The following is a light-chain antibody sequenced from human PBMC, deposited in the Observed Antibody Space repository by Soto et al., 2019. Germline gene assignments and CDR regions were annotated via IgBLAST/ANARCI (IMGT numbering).Light chain of an antibody. CDR1: KNDIGVYDF. Sequence: QSALTQPPYASGSTGQAVTISCTGTKNDIGVYDFVSWYQHHQGKAPRLIIYEVVQRPSGVPDRFSGSKSGNTASLTVSGLQAADEADYFCKSYAGSNTYVFGSGTKLTVL. J-gene: IGLJ1*01. V-gene: IGLV2-8*01. CDR2: EVV. CDR3: KSYAGSNTYV.